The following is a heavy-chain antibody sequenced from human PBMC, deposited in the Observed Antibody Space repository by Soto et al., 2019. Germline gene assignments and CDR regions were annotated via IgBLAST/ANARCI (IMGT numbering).Heavy chain of an antibody. D-gene: IGHD3-9*01. J-gene: IGHJ4*02. Sequence: WSLRLWCTASVFTFGDYAMSWFRQAPGKGLEWVGFIRSKAYGGTTEYAASVKGRFTISRDDSKSIAYLQMNSLKTEDTAVYYCTSGDYDILTGYYKGFDYWGQGTLVTVSS. CDR1: VFTFGDYA. CDR2: IRSKAYGGTT. CDR3: TSGDYDILTGYYKGFDY. V-gene: IGHV3-49*03.